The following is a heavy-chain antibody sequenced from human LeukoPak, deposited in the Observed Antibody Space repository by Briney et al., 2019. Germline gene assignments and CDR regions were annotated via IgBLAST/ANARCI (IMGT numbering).Heavy chain of an antibody. CDR3: AKDRGYSYGYWGTDY. CDR1: GFTFSSYA. Sequence: GGFLRLSCAASGFTFSSYAMSWVRQAPGKGLEWVSAISGSGGSTYYADSVKGRFTISRDNPKNTLYLQMNSLRAEDTAVYYCAKDRGYSYGYWGTDYWGQGTLVTVSS. J-gene: IGHJ4*02. CDR2: ISGSGGST. D-gene: IGHD5-18*01. V-gene: IGHV3-23*01.